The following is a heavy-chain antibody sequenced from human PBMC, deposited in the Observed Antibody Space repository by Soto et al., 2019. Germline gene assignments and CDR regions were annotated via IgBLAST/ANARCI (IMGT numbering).Heavy chain of an antibody. CDR2: IYYSGST. Sequence: SETLSLTCTVSGGSISSSSYYWGWIRQPPGKGLEWIGSIYYSGSTYYNPSLKSRVTISVDTSKNQFSLKLSSVTAADTAVYYCARHMHFDYWGQGTLVTVSS. J-gene: IGHJ4*02. CDR1: GGSISSSSYY. CDR3: ARHMHFDY. D-gene: IGHD2-2*01. V-gene: IGHV4-39*01.